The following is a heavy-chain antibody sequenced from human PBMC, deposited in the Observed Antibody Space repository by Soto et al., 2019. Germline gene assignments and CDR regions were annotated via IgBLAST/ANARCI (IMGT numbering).Heavy chain of an antibody. Sequence: EVQLLESGGGLVQPGGSLRLSCAASGFTFSSYAMSWVRQAPGKGLEWVSGISGSGGSTYYADSVKGRFTISRDNSKNTLYLQMNSLRAEDTAVYHCAKGGGYNWNYWMVDYWGQGTLVTVSS. D-gene: IGHD1-7*01. CDR1: GFTFSSYA. J-gene: IGHJ4*02. CDR3: AKGGGYNWNYWMVDY. CDR2: ISGSGGST. V-gene: IGHV3-23*01.